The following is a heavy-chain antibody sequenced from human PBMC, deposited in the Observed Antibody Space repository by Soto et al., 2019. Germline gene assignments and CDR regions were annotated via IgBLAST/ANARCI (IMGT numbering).Heavy chain of an antibody. J-gene: IGHJ4*02. CDR2: IYYSGST. D-gene: IGHD1-26*01. Sequence: ESLSLTCTVSVGSISSSSYYWGWIRQPPGKGLEWIGSIYYSGSTYYNPSLKSRVTISVDTSKNQFSLKLSSVTAADTAVYYCASRRDGKRGYFDYWGQGTLVTVS. CDR3: ASRRDGKRGYFDY. V-gene: IGHV4-39*01. CDR1: VGSISSSSYY.